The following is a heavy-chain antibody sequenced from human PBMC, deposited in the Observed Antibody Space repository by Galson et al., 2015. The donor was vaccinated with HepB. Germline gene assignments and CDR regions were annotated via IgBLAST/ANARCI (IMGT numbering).Heavy chain of an antibody. V-gene: IGHV3-30*03. CDR1: GGTFSTYD. CDR2: ITYDGSNR. CDR3: SGSATFDY. J-gene: IGHJ4*02. D-gene: IGHD3-10*01. Sequence: LILSCSASGGTFSTYDMHWVRQAPGKGLEWVALITYDGSNRYYADSVKGRFTISRDNSKNTLYLQMNSLRSEDTAVYYCSGSATFDYWGQGTLVTVSS.